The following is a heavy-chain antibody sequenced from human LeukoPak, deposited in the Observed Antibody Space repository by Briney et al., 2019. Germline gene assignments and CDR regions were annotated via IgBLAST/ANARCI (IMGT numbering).Heavy chain of an antibody. CDR2: ISGNNGNT. J-gene: IGHJ6*03. CDR1: GYTFTSYG. CDR3: ARGCSSTTCYYMDV. D-gene: IGHD2-2*01. Sequence: ASVKVSCKASGYTFTSYGISWVRQAPGQGLEWMGWISGNNGNTNYAQKLQGRVTMTTDTSTSTAYMELRSLRTDDTAVYYCARGCSSTTCYYMDVWGKGTTVTVSS. V-gene: IGHV1-18*01.